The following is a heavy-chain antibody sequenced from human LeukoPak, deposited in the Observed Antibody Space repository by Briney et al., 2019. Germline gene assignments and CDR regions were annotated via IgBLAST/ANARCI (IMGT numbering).Heavy chain of an antibody. CDR1: GGSISSYY. J-gene: IGHJ6*03. V-gene: IGHV4-59*01. D-gene: IGHD3-3*01. CDR2: IYYSGST. Sequence: PSETLSLTCTVSGGSISSYYWSWLRQPPGKGLEWLGYIYYSGSTNYNPSLKSRVTISVDTSKNQFSLKLSSVTAADTAVYYCARAAIFGVALGYYYYMDVWGKGTTVTVSS. CDR3: ARAAIFGVALGYYYYMDV.